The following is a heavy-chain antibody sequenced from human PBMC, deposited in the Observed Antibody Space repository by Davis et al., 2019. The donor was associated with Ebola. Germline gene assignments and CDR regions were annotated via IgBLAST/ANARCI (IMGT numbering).Heavy chain of an antibody. J-gene: IGHJ3*02. CDR1: GGSISSTSHY. CDR2: IYYSGST. D-gene: IGHD3-3*01. Sequence: SETLSLTCTVSGGSISSTSHYWGWIRQPPGKGLQWIGSIYYSGSTYYNPSLKSRVTISVDTSKNQFSLKLSSVTAADTAVYYCARTLFLEWSFDIWGQGTMVTVSS. CDR3: ARTLFLEWSFDI. V-gene: IGHV4-39*07.